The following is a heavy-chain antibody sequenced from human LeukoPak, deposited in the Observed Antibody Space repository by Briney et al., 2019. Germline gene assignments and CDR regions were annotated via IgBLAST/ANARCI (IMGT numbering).Heavy chain of an antibody. J-gene: IGHJ6*02. Sequence: SGGSLRLSCAASGFTFSSYWMHWLRQAPRKGLVWVSRISTDGSSRSYADSVKGRFTISRDNGKNTLYLQMNSLRAEDTAVYYCASYLTSIPSGMDVWGQGATVTVSS. D-gene: IGHD2/OR15-2a*01. V-gene: IGHV3-74*01. CDR2: ISTDGSSR. CDR1: GFTFSSYW. CDR3: ASYLTSIPSGMDV.